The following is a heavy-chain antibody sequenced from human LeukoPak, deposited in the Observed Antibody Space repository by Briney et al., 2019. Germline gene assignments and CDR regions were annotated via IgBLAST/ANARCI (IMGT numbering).Heavy chain of an antibody. CDR3: ARLRCTGGSCFSMHYFDY. CDR2: IYPGDSDT. D-gene: IGHD2-15*01. Sequence: GESLQISCQGSGYSFTSYWIGWVRQMSGKGLEWMGIIYPGDSDTKYSPSFQGQVTISADKSISTAYLQWSSLKASDTAIYYCARLRCTGGSCFSMHYFDYWGQGTLDTVSS. V-gene: IGHV5-51*01. J-gene: IGHJ4*02. CDR1: GYSFTSYW.